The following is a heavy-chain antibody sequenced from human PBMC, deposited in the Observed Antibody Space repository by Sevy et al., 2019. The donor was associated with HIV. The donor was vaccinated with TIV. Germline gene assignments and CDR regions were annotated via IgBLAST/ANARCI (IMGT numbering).Heavy chain of an antibody. J-gene: IGHJ4*02. D-gene: IGHD3-10*01. Sequence: SETLSLTCAVSGYSISSGYYWGWIRQPPGKGLEWIGSIYHSGSTYYNPSLKSRVTISVDTSKNQFSLKLSSVTAADTAVYYCARREGWFGEFLFDYWGQGTLVTVSS. CDR3: ARREGWFGEFLFDY. V-gene: IGHV4-38-2*01. CDR1: GYSISSGYY. CDR2: IYHSGST.